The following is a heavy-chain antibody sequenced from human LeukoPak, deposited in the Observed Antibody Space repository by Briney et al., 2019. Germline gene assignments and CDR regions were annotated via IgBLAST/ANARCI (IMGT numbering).Heavy chain of an antibody. CDR2: IYSGGDT. CDR3: ARGFPHYYDILTGYRYYYYMDV. J-gene: IGHJ6*03. V-gene: IGHV3-53*01. D-gene: IGHD3-9*01. Sequence: PGGSLRLSCAASGFNVSTNYISWVRQAPGKGLEWVSVIYSGGDTYYADSVKGRFTISRDNSKNLMYLQMNSLRADDTAVYYCARGFPHYYDILTGYRYYYYMDVWGKGTTVTVSS. CDR1: GFNVSTNY.